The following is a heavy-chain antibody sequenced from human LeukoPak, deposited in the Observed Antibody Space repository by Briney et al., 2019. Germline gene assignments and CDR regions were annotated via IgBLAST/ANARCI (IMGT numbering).Heavy chain of an antibody. CDR1: GFTFSSYW. D-gene: IGHD3-9*01. CDR3: ARGMYYDILTGYYQGYYFDY. CDR2: IKQDGSEK. Sequence: SGGSLRLSCAASGFTFSSYWMSWVCQAPGKGLEWVANIKQDGSEKYYVDSVKGRFTISRDNAKNSLYLQMNSLRAEDTAVYYCARGMYYDILTGYYQGYYFDYWGQGTLVTVSS. V-gene: IGHV3-7*01. J-gene: IGHJ4*02.